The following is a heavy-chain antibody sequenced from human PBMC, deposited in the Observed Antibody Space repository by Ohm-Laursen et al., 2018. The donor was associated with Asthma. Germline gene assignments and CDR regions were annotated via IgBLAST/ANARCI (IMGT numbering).Heavy chain of an antibody. CDR1: GFTFNTYA. J-gene: IGHJ1*01. D-gene: IGHD2-21*01. CDR2: VSQTGRAT. CDR3: TKDGRENCGASCFAGHLQH. V-gene: IGHV3-23*01. Sequence: SLRLSCAASGFTFNTYAMTWVRQAPGKGLEWVSSVSQTGRATFYADSVKGRFSISRDNSRDTLYLEMNSLRTEDTAVYYCTKDGRENCGASCFAGHLQHWGQGTLVTVSS.